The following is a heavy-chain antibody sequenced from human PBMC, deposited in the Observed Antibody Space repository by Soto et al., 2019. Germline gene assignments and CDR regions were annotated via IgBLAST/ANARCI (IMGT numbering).Heavy chain of an antibody. CDR2: IFYSGST. D-gene: IGHD3-10*01. J-gene: IGHJ4*02. V-gene: IGHV4-39*01. CDR3: ARRYGWLYFGY. Sequence: SETLSLTCIVSSGSMSSSLNHWGWIRQPPGKGLEWIGTIFYSGSTYYNPSLKSRVTISVDTSKNQFSLKLTSVTAADTALYYCARRYGWLYFGYWGQGSLVTVSS. CDR1: SGSMSSSLNH.